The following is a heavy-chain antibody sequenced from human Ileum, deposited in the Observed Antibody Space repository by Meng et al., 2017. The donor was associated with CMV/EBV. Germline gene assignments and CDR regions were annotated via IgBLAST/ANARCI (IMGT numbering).Heavy chain of an antibody. CDR2: ITSAGAT. Sequence: SCAASGFTFSTEAMNWGRQAPGKGLEWVSGITSAGATYYADSVKGRFAISRDNSKNTVFLQMNGLRADDTAKYYCTREQLGYWGQGTMVTVSS. V-gene: IGHV3-23*01. J-gene: IGHJ4*02. CDR3: TREQLGY. CDR1: GFTFSTEA. D-gene: IGHD1-26*01.